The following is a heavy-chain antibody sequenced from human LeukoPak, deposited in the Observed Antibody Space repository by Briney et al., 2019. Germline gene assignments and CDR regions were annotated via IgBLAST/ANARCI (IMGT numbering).Heavy chain of an antibody. CDR3: ASHYYDSSGPIFGY. Sequence: PSETLSLTCTVSGGSISSYYWSWIRQPPGKGLEWIGEINHSGSTNYNPSLKSRVTISVDTSKNQFSLKLSSVTAADTAVYYCASHYYDSSGPIFGYWGQGTLVTVSS. D-gene: IGHD3-22*01. V-gene: IGHV4-34*01. J-gene: IGHJ4*02. CDR2: INHSGST. CDR1: GGSISSYY.